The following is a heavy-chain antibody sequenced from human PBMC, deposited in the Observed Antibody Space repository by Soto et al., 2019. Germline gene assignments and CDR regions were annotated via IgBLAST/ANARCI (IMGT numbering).Heavy chain of an antibody. D-gene: IGHD2-15*01. CDR1: GFTFSSYG. V-gene: IGHV3-30*03. CDR2: ISYDGSNK. Sequence: QVQLVESGGGVVQPGRSLRLSCAASGFTFSSYGMHWVRQAPGKGLEWVAVISYDGSNKYYADSVQGRFTISRDNSKNTLYLQMNGLRAEDTAVYYCAHTKGYCSGGSCYSGAFDYWGQGTLVTVSS. J-gene: IGHJ4*02. CDR3: AHTKGYCSGGSCYSGAFDY.